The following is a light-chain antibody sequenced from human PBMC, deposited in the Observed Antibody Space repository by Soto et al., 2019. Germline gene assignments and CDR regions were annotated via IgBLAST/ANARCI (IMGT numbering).Light chain of an antibody. Sequence: EIVLTQSPGTLSLSPGERATLSCRASHSVSSSYLAWYQQKPGQAPRLLIYGASSRATGIPDRFSGSGSGTDFTLTISRLEPEDFAVYYWQQYGSSPPYTFGPGIKVDIK. CDR3: QQYGSSPPYT. CDR1: HSVSSSY. CDR2: GAS. J-gene: IGKJ3*01. V-gene: IGKV3-20*01.